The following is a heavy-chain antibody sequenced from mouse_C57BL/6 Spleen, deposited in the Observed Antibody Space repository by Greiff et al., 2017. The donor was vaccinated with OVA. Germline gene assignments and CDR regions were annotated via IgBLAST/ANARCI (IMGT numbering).Heavy chain of an antibody. Sequence: EVKLVDSVAELVRPGASVKLSCTASGFNIKNTYMHWVKQRPEQGLEWIGRIDPANGNTKYAPKFQGKATITADTSSNTAYLQLSSLTSEDTAIYYCARDYYGSSPYYYAMDYWGQGTSVTVSS. CDR2: IDPANGNT. CDR3: ARDYYGSSPYYYAMDY. CDR1: GFNIKNTY. D-gene: IGHD1-1*01. J-gene: IGHJ4*01. V-gene: IGHV14-3*01.